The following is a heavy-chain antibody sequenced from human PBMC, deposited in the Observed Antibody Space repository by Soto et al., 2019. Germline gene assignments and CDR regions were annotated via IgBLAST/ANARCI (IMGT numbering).Heavy chain of an antibody. CDR1: GFTFSDYY. J-gene: IGHJ4*02. Sequence: GGSPRLSCAASGFTFSDYYMSWVRQAPGKGLEWVSYSSGSGTTIYYADSVRGRFTISRDNAKNSLHLQMNSLIAEDTAVYYCARDQYSAYDGPFDHWGQGTLVTVSS. V-gene: IGHV3-11*01. CDR2: SSGSGTTI. CDR3: ARDQYSAYDGPFDH. D-gene: IGHD5-12*01.